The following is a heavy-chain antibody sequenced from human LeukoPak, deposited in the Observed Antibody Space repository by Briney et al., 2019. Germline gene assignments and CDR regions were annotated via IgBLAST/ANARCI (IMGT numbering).Heavy chain of an antibody. D-gene: IGHD2-2*01. CDR3: ARDGHCSSTSRSLRLDY. V-gene: IGHV3-48*03. Sequence: GGSLRLSCAASGFTFSSYEMNWVRQAPGKGLEWVSYISSSGSTIYYADSVKGRFTISRDNAKNSLYLQMNSLRAEDTAAYYCARDGHCSSTSRSLRLDYWGQGTLVTVSS. J-gene: IGHJ4*02. CDR1: GFTFSSYE. CDR2: ISSSGSTI.